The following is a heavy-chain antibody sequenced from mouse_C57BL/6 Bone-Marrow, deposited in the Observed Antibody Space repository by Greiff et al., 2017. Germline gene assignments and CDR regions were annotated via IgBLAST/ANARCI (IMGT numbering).Heavy chain of an antibody. CDR1: GYTFTSYW. J-gene: IGHJ4*01. Sequence: VQLQQPGAELVMPGASVKLSCKASGYTFTSYWMHWVKQRPGQGLEWIGEIDPSDSYTNYNQKFKGKSTLTVDKSSSTAYMQLSSLTSEDSAVYYCARGGYSNYVDYYAMDYWGQGTSVTVSS. V-gene: IGHV1-69*01. D-gene: IGHD2-5*01. CDR2: IDPSDSYT. CDR3: ARGGYSNYVDYYAMDY.